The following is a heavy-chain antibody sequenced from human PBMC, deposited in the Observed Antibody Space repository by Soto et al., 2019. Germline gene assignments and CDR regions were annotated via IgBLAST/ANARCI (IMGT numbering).Heavy chain of an antibody. CDR3: ARVSGSYYYGMDV. Sequence: QVQLQESGPGLVKPSGTLSLTCAVAGGPISSSNWWRWVRQPPGKGLEWIGEMYHSGSTHYNPSLKSRGTISVDKSKNQFSLKLSSVTAADTAVYYCARVSGSYYYGMDVWGQVITVTVSS. D-gene: IGHD1-26*01. V-gene: IGHV4-4*02. CDR1: GGPISSSNW. CDR2: MYHSGST. J-gene: IGHJ6*02.